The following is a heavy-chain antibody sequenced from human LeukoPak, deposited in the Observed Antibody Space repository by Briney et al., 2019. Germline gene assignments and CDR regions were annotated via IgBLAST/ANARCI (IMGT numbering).Heavy chain of an antibody. Sequence: GGSLRLSCAASGFTFKLYWMHWVRQVPGRGPVWVSRINHDGSDTIYADSVKGRFTISRDNSKNTLYLQMNSLRAEDTAVYYCAKDLVLRFLEWLLPDYWGQGTLVTVSS. V-gene: IGHV3-74*01. CDR1: GFTFKLYW. D-gene: IGHD3-3*01. CDR3: AKDLVLRFLEWLLPDY. CDR2: INHDGSDT. J-gene: IGHJ4*02.